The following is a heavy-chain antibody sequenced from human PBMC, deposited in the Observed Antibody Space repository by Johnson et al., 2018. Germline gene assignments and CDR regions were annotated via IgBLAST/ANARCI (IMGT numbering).Heavy chain of an antibody. V-gene: IGHV3-33*01. J-gene: IGHJ3*02. CDR2: IWFDGSKK. CDR1: GFTFSSYG. Sequence: QVQLVESGGGVVQPGRSLRLSCAASGFTFSSYGMHWVRQAPGKGLEWVAVIWFDGSKKYHVDSVKGRFTISRDNSKNTLYLQMNSLRAEDTAVYYCARGMADYYDSSGYYPGAFDIWGQGTMVTVSS. D-gene: IGHD3-22*01. CDR3: ARGMADYYDSSGYYPGAFDI.